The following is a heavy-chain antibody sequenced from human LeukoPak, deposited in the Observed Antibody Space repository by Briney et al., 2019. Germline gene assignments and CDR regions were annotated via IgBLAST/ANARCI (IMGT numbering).Heavy chain of an antibody. CDR2: INPNSGST. D-gene: IGHD5-12*01. Sequence: ASVKVSCKASGYTFSTYYMHWVRQAPGQGLGWMGIINPNSGSTSYPQKFQGRVTMTRDTSTSTVYMELSSLRSEDTAVYYCARRGSGYDFDYWGQGTLVTVSS. CDR1: GYTFSTYY. CDR3: ARRGSGYDFDY. V-gene: IGHV1-46*01. J-gene: IGHJ4*02.